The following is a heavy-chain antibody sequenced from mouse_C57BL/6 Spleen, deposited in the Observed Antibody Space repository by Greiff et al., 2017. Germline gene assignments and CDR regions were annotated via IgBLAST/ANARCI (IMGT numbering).Heavy chain of an antibody. V-gene: IGHV1-18*01. D-gene: IGHD1-1*01. J-gene: IGHJ1*03. CDR1: GYTFTDYN. CDR2: INPNNGGT. Sequence: VQLQQSGPELVKPGASVKIPCKASGYTFTDYNMDWVQQSPGKSLEWIGDINPNNGGTIYNQKFKGKATVTVDKSSSTAYMELHSLTSEDTAVDYGARPLYYYGSLWYFDVWGTGTTVTVSS. CDR3: ARPLYYYGSLWYFDV.